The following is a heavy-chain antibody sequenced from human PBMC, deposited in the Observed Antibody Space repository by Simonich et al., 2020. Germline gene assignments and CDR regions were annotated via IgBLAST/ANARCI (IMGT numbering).Heavy chain of an antibody. CDR2: INHREST. V-gene: IGHV4-34*01. CDR1: GGSFSGYY. J-gene: IGHJ3*02. Sequence: QVQLQQWGAGLLKPSETLSLTCAVYGGSFSGYYWSWIRQPPGKGLEWIGEINHRESTNYNPPLKSRVTISVDTSKNQFSLKLSSVTAADTAVYYCARGKGWKNAFDIWGQGTMVTVSS. D-gene: IGHD1-1*01. CDR3: ARGKGWKNAFDI.